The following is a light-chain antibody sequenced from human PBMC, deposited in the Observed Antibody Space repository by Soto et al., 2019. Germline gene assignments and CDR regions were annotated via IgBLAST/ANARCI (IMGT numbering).Light chain of an antibody. V-gene: IGKV1-5*03. J-gene: IGKJ1*01. CDR1: QTISSW. Sequence: DMQMTQSPSTLSGSVGDSVTITCRASQTISSWLAWYQQKPGKAPKLLIYNASTLKSGVPSRFSGSGSGTEFTLTISSLQPDDFATYYCQHYNSYSEAFGQGTNVDI. CDR3: QHYNSYSEA. CDR2: NAS.